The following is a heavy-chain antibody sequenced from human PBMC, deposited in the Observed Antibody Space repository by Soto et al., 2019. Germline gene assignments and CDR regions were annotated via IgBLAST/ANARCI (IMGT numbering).Heavy chain of an antibody. Sequence: GGSLRLSCAASGFTFKSFAMHWVRQAPGKGLEWVAFISDDGSNQYFADSVTGRCTISRDNSENTVSLQIDSLRPGDTAVYYCAKDLYTGSYSSYYFHHWGQGTLVTVSS. D-gene: IGHD1-26*01. CDR2: ISDDGSNQ. V-gene: IGHV3-30*18. J-gene: IGHJ4*02. CDR3: AKDLYTGSYSSYYFHH. CDR1: GFTFKSFA.